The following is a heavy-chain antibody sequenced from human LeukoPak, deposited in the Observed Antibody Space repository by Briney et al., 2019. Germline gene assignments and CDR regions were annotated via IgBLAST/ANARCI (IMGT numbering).Heavy chain of an antibody. CDR2: IRSKAYGGTT. CDR3: SDFGVVRDAFDI. V-gene: IGHV3-49*03. Sequence: GGSLRLSCTASGFTFGDYAMSWFRQAPGKGLEWVGFIRSKAYGGTTEYAASVKGRFTISRDDSKSIAYLQMNSLKTEDTAVYYCSDFGVVRDAFDIWGQGTMVTVSS. CDR1: GFTFGDYA. D-gene: IGHD3-3*01. J-gene: IGHJ3*02.